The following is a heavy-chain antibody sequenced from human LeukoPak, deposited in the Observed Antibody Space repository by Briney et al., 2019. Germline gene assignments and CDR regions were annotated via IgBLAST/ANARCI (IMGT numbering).Heavy chain of an antibody. V-gene: IGHV1-18*01. D-gene: IGHD6-13*01. J-gene: IGHJ5*02. CDR3: ARAGISSRMGGWFDP. Sequence: ASVKVSCKASGYTFTSYGISWVRQAPGQGLEWMGWISAYNGNTNYAQKLQGRVTMTTDTSTSTAYMELRSLRSDDTAVYYCARAGISSRMGGWFDPWGQGTLVTVSS. CDR1: GYTFTSYG. CDR2: ISAYNGNT.